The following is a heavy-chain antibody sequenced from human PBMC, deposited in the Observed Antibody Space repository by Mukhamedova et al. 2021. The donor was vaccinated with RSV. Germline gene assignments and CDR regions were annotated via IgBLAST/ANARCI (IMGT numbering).Heavy chain of an antibody. CDR3: ARGHTTLSGIY. Sequence: WMSWVRQAPGKGLEWVANINPDGSDKYYVDSVKGRFTVSRDNAKNSLYLQMNSLRAEDTAVYFCARGHTTLSGIYWGQGTLVTVS. J-gene: IGHJ4*02. CDR1: W. CDR2: INPDGSDK. V-gene: IGHV3-7*05. D-gene: IGHD1-14*01.